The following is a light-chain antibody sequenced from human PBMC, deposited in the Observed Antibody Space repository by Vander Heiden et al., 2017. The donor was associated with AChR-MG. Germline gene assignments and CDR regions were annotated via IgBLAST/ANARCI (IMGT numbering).Light chain of an antibody. CDR1: RSNIGAGYD. CDR3: QSYDSSLSGYV. V-gene: IGLV1-40*01. CDR2: GDD. Sequence: QSVLTHSPSVSGAPGQRVTISCTGCRSNIGAGYDVHWYQNLPGAAPKLLIYGDDRRPSGVPDRFSGSKSGTSASLAITGLQAEDEADYYCQSYDSSLSGYVFGTGTKVTVL. J-gene: IGLJ1*01.